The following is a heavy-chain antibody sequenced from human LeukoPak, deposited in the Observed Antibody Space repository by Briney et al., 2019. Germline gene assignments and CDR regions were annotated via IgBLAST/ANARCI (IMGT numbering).Heavy chain of an antibody. CDR3: ARDTYGSGSYYNAPLDY. CDR2: IKQDGSEK. D-gene: IGHD3-10*01. V-gene: IGHV3-7*01. J-gene: IGHJ4*02. Sequence: GGSLRLSCAASGFTFSSYWMSWVRQAPGKGLEWVANIKQDGSEKYYVDSVKGRFTISRDNAKNSLYLLMNSLRAEDTAVYYCARDTYGSGSYYNAPLDYWGQGTLVTVSS. CDR1: GFTFSSYW.